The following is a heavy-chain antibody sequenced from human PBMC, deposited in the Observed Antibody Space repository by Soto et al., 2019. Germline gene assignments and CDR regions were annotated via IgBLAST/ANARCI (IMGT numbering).Heavy chain of an antibody. J-gene: IGHJ6*02. Sequence: SETLSLTCTVSGVSISSYYWSWIRQPPGKGLEWIGYIYYSGSTNYNPSLKSRVTISVDTSKNQFSLKLSSVTAADTAVYYCAGSPRGNYYFGMDVWGQGTSVTVSS. CDR3: AGSPRGNYYFGMDV. CDR1: GVSISSYY. V-gene: IGHV4-59*01. CDR2: IYYSGST.